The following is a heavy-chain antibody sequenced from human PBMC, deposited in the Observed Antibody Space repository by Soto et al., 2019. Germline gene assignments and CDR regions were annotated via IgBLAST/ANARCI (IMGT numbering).Heavy chain of an antibody. CDR1: GFTFSSYA. CDR2: ISGSGGST. CDR3: AKDIGDIVVIPASISAYYALHV. Sequence: EVQLLESGGGLVQPGGSLRLSCAASGFTFSSYAMSWVRQAPGKGLQWVSAISGSGGSTYYADSVKGRFTISSDNSKNTLSLQMNSLRAEDTAVYYCAKDIGDIVVIPASISAYYALHVWGQGTTVTVSS. D-gene: IGHD2-2*01. J-gene: IGHJ6*02. V-gene: IGHV3-23*01.